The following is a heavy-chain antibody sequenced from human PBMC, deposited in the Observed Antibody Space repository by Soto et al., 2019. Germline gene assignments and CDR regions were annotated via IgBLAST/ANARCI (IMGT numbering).Heavy chain of an antibody. CDR3: AKDAVPYNGKWDWFDP. Sequence: DVQLLESGGGLVQPGGSLRLSCAAPGFTFSDYAMTWVRQAPGKGPEWVSSIGGVGTDRYYADSVKGRFTISRDNSKNTLFLQMSSLRSDDTAVYYCAKDAVPYNGKWDWFDPWGQGTLVTVSS. CDR2: IGGVGTDR. V-gene: IGHV3-23*01. D-gene: IGHD1-20*01. J-gene: IGHJ5*02. CDR1: GFTFSDYA.